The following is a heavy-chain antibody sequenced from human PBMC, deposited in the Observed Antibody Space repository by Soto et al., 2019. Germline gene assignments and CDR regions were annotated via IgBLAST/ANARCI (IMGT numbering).Heavy chain of an antibody. Sequence: EVHLVESGGGLVQPGGSLRLSCAASGFTFSDHYMEWVRQAPGKGLEWVGRIRNKANSYTTEYGASVKGRFTISRDDSKNSLSLQMNSLKTEDTAVYYCASAWFGELKYLDYWGQGTLVTVSS. D-gene: IGHD3-10*01. CDR1: GFTFSDHY. V-gene: IGHV3-72*01. CDR3: ASAWFGELKYLDY. J-gene: IGHJ4*02. CDR2: IRNKANSYTT.